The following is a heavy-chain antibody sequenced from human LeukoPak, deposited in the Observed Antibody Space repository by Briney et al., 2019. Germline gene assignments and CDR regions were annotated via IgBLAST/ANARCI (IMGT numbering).Heavy chain of an antibody. CDR1: GGSFSGYY. J-gene: IGHJ6*02. CDR3: ARGYGDYYYGMDV. D-gene: IGHD4-17*01. Sequence: SETLSLTCAVYGGSFSGYYWSWIRQPPGKGLEWIGEINHSGSTNYNPSLKSRVAISVDTSKNQFSLKLSSVTAADTAVYYCARGYGDYYYGMDVWGQGTTVTVSS. CDR2: INHSGST. V-gene: IGHV4-34*01.